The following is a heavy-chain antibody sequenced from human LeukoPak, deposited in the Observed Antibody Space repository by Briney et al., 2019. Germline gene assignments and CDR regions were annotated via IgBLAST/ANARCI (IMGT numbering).Heavy chain of an antibody. Sequence: SVKVSCKASGGTFSSYAISWVRQAPGQGLEWMGGIIPIFGTANYAQKFQGRVTITADESTSTAYMELSSLRSEDTAVYYCARDLDSSNSIDYWGQGTLVTVSS. J-gene: IGHJ4*02. CDR3: ARDLDSSNSIDY. V-gene: IGHV1-69*13. CDR2: IIPIFGTA. D-gene: IGHD2-2*01. CDR1: GGTFSSYA.